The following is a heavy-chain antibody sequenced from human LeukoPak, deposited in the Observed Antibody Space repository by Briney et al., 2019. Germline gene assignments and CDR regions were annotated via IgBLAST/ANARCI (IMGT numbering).Heavy chain of an antibody. CDR2: ISAYNGNT. CDR1: GYTFTSYG. V-gene: IGHV1-18*01. D-gene: IGHD3-10*01. J-gene: IGHJ4*02. Sequence: ASVKASCKASGYTFTSYGISWVRQAPGQGLKWMGWISAYNGNTNYAQKLQGRVTMTTDTSTSTAYMELRSLRSDDTAVYYCARGHTVLLWFGELLTLDYWGQGTLVTVCS. CDR3: ARGHTVLLWFGELLTLDY.